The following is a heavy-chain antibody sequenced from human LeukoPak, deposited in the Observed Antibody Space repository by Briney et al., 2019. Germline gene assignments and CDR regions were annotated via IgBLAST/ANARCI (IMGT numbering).Heavy chain of an antibody. V-gene: IGHV3-23*01. CDR3: AKGYGAGWSQYFDY. D-gene: IGHD6-19*01. J-gene: IGHJ4*02. CDR2: IPASGGST. Sequence: GGSLRLSCAASGFTFSSYGMSWVRQAPGKGLEWVSAIPASGGSTYYADSVKGRFTISTDNSKKTLYLQVRSLRAEDTAVYYCAKGYGAGWSQYFDYWGQGALVTVSS. CDR1: GFTFSSYG.